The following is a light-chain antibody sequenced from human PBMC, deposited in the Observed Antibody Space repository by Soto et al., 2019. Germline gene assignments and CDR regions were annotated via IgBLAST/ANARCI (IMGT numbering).Light chain of an antibody. J-gene: IGKJ5*01. V-gene: IGKV3-11*01. CDR3: MQSIQLPIT. Sequence: EIVLTQSPATLSLSPGERATLSCRASQSVSSYLAWYQQKPGQAPRLLIYDASNRATGIPARFSGSGSGTDFTLTISSLEPEDFAVYYCMQSIQLPITFGQGTRLEIK. CDR2: DAS. CDR1: QSVSSY.